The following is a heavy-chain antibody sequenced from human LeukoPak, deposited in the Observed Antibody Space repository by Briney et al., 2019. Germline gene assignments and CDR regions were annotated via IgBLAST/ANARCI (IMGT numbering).Heavy chain of an antibody. J-gene: IGHJ6*03. CDR3: ARAPIGYCSSTSCYWEGYYYYMDV. V-gene: IGHV1-18*01. CDR2: ISAYNGNT. D-gene: IGHD2-2*01. CDR1: GYTFTSYG. Sequence: RASVKVSCKASGYTFTSYGISWVRQAPGQGLEWMGWISAYNGNTNYAQKLQGRVTMTTDTSTSTAYMELRSLRSDDTAVYYCARAPIGYCSSTSCYWEGYYYYMDVWGKGTTVTVSS.